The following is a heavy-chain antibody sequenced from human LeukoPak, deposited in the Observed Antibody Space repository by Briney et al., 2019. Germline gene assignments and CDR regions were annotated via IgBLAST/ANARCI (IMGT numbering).Heavy chain of an antibody. CDR3: ARDVWTGVAVSDY. Sequence: GGSLRLSCVASGFTFSSYWMTWVRQAPGKGLEWLANIKEDGSIQYYLDSVRGPFTISRDNAKTPVYLQLNSLRADDTAVYYCARDVWTGVAVSDYWGQGTLVTVSS. D-gene: IGHD6-19*01. CDR1: GFTFSSYW. CDR2: IKEDGSIQ. J-gene: IGHJ4*02. V-gene: IGHV3-7*01.